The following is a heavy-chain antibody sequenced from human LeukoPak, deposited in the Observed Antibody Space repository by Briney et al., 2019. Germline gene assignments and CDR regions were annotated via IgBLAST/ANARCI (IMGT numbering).Heavy chain of an antibody. CDR3: ARGGVTYYDFWSGLDY. CDR2: IYYSGST. J-gene: IGHJ4*02. D-gene: IGHD3-3*01. CDR1: GGSIRGSGYY. Sequence: SETLSLTCTVSGGSIRGSGYYWGWIRQPPGKGLEWIGYIYYSGSTNYNPSLKSRVTISVDTSKNQFSLKLSSVTAADTAVYYCARGGVTYYDFWSGLDYWGQGTLVTVSS. V-gene: IGHV4-61*08.